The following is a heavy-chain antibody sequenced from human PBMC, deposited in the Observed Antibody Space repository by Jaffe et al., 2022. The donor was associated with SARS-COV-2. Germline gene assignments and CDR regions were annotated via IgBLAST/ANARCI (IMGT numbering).Heavy chain of an antibody. J-gene: IGHJ4*02. V-gene: IGHV1-3*01. CDR1: GNTFTSYA. Sequence: QVQLVQSGAEVKKPGASVKVSCKASGNTFTSYAMHWVRQAPGQRLEWMGWINAGNGNRKYSQKFQGRVTITRDTSASTAYMELSSLRSEDTAVYYCAREGLHGSGSYGYWGQGTLVTVSS. CDR2: INAGNGNR. CDR3: AREGLHGSGSYGY. D-gene: IGHD3-10*01.